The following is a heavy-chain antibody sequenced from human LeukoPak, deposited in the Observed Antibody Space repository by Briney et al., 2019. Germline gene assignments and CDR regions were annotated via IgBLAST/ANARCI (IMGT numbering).Heavy chain of an antibody. V-gene: IGHV4-34*01. Sequence: SGTLSLTCAVYGGSFSGYYWSWIRQPPGKGVEWIGEINHSGSTNYNPSLKSRVTISVDTSKNQFSLKLSSVTAADTAVYYCARLYYDYVWGSYRPVISGFMDVWGKGTTVTISS. J-gene: IGHJ6*03. CDR2: INHSGST. D-gene: IGHD3-16*02. CDR1: GGSFSGYY. CDR3: ARLYYDYVWGSYRPVISGFMDV.